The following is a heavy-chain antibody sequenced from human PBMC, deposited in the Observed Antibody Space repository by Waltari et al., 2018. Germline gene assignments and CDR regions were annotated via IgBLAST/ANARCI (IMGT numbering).Heavy chain of an antibody. J-gene: IGHJ3*01. CDR1: GFTFDDYA. D-gene: IGHD3-22*01. V-gene: IGHV3-9*01. CDR2: INCNSDAI. CDR3: LKRNDEVYDRNGLVYDAFDV. Sequence: EVQLVESGGGLVHPGRSLRLSCAASGFTFDDYAMHWVRQAPGKGLRWVASINCNSDAIGYGGFVKCRFTISRDNARNSLYLQMTSLTTEDTAVYYCLKRNDEVYDRNGLVYDAFDVWGQGTMVTVS.